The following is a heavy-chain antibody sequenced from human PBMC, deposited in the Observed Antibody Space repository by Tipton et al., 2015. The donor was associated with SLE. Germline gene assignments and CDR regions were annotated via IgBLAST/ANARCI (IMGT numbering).Heavy chain of an antibody. D-gene: IGHD6-19*01. CDR3: ARPSGFGYAFDI. Sequence: TLSLTCTVSGGSISSGSYYWGWIRQPPGKGLEWIGSIYYSGSTNYKPSLKSRVTISVDKSKNQFSLKLVSVTAADTALYYCARPSGFGYAFDIWGQGTMVTVSS. J-gene: IGHJ3*02. CDR2: IYYSGST. CDR1: GGSISSGSYY. V-gene: IGHV4-39*01.